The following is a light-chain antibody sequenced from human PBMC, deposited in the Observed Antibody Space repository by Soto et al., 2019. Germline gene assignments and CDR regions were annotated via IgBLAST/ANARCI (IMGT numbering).Light chain of an antibody. V-gene: IGLV1-44*01. J-gene: IGLJ1*01. CDR1: SSNIGGNT. CDR3: CSFVDTGTYL. CDR2: SNS. Sequence: QSVLTQPPSASGTPGQRVTFSCSGSSSNIGGNTVSWFQHLPRTAPKLLIFSNSQRPSGVPDRFSGAKSGTSASLAISGLQSEDEADYYCCSFVDTGTYLFGSGTKVTVL.